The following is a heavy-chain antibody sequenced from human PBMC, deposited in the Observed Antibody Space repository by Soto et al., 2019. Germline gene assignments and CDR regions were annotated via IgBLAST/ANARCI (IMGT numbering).Heavy chain of an antibody. CDR2: ISSSSSTI. J-gene: IGHJ6*02. CDR1: GFTFSSYS. V-gene: IGHV3-48*02. CDR3: ASLLGGYSYGPRYYYYGMYV. D-gene: IGHD5-18*01. Sequence: EVQLVESGGGLVQPGGSLRLSCAASGFTFSSYSMNWVRQAPGKGLEWVSYISSSSSTIYYADSVKGRFTISRDNAKNSLYLQMNSLRDEDTAVYYCASLLGGYSYGPRYYYYGMYVWGQGTTVTSSS.